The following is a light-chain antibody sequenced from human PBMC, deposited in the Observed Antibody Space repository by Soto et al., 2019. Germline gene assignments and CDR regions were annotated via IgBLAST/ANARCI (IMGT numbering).Light chain of an antibody. V-gene: IGKV1-16*02. CDR3: QQYSRYPVT. Sequence: DIQMIQSPSSLSASIGDSVTITCRASHDISNFLAWFQQKPGKAPKSLISAASSLQNGVPSKFSGSGSGTDFSLTISSLQPEDSATYYCQQYSRYPVTFGQGTRLEIK. CDR1: HDISNF. J-gene: IGKJ5*01. CDR2: AAS.